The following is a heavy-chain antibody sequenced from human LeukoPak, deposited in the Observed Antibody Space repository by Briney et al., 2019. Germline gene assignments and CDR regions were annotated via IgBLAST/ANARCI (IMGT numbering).Heavy chain of an antibody. CDR2: IYTSGST. V-gene: IGHV4-61*02. CDR3: AGDSVVVPAANQVVNWFDP. Sequence: SQTLSLTCTVSGGSISSGSYYWSWIRQPARKGLEWIGRIYTSGSTNYNPSLKSRVTISVDTSKNQFSLKLSSVTAADTAVYYCAGDSVVVPAANQVVNWFDPWGQGTLVTVSS. CDR1: GGSISSGSYY. J-gene: IGHJ5*02. D-gene: IGHD2-2*01.